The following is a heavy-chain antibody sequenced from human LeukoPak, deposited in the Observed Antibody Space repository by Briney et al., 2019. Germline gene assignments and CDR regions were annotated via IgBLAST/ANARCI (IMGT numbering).Heavy chain of an antibody. V-gene: IGHV3-33*06. CDR2: IWSDGTNR. J-gene: IGHJ4*02. CDR3: AKDAQRGFDYSNSLDK. Sequence: PGRSLRLSCATSGFTFSHYGMHWVRQAPGKGLEWVAVIWSDGTNRYYGDPVKGRLTISRDNFQRTVYLQMDSLRAEDTAVYYCAKDAQRGFDYSNSLDKWGQGTLVTVSS. D-gene: IGHD4-11*01. CDR1: GFTFSHYG.